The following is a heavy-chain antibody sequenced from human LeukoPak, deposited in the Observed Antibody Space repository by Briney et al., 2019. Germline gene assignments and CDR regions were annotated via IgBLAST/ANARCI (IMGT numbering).Heavy chain of an antibody. D-gene: IGHD3-10*01. CDR2: IYSGGST. CDR1: GFTVSSNY. Sequence: GGSLRLSCAASGFTVSSNYMSWVRQAPGKGLEWVSVIYSGGSTYYADSVKGRFTISRHNSKNTLYLQMNSLRAEDTAVYYCARVPYYYGSGRYYGMDVWGQGTLVTVSS. J-gene: IGHJ6*02. CDR3: ARVPYYYGSGRYYGMDV. V-gene: IGHV3-53*04.